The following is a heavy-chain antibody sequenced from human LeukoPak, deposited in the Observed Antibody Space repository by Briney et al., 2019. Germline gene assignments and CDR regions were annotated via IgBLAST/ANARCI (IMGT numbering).Heavy chain of an antibody. V-gene: IGHV4-59*01. Sequence: SETLSLTCTVSGGSISTYYWNWIRQPPGKGLEWIGYIYYSGSTNYNPSLKSRVTISVDTSKNQFSLKLSSVTAADTAVYYCARTNWGDYYYYYGMDVWGQGTTVTVSS. J-gene: IGHJ6*02. D-gene: IGHD7-27*01. CDR1: GGSISTYY. CDR3: ARTNWGDYYYYYGMDV. CDR2: IYYSGST.